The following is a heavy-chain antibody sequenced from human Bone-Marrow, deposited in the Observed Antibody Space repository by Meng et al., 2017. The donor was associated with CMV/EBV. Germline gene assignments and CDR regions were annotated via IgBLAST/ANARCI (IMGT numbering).Heavy chain of an antibody. Sequence: ASVKVSCKASGYIFTDYYMHWVRQAPGQGLEWMGIINPSGGSTSYAQKFQGRVTMTRDTSTSTVYMELSSLRSEDTAVYYCARASRLYSSSWYMGDYWGQGTLVTVSS. CDR2: INPSGGST. J-gene: IGHJ4*02. CDR3: ARASRLYSSSWYMGDY. D-gene: IGHD6-13*01. V-gene: IGHV1-46*01. CDR1: GYIFTDYY.